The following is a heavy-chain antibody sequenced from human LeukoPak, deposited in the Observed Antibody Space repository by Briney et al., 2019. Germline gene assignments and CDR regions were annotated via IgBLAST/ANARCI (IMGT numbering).Heavy chain of an antibody. CDR1: GFTFSSYG. J-gene: IGHJ4*02. CDR3: AKDYDFWSGYSDY. Sequence: GGSLRLSCAASGFTFSSYGMHWVRQAPGKGLEWVAVIWYDGSNKYYADSVKGRFTISRDNSKNTLYLQMNSPRAGDTAVYYCAKDYDFWSGYSDYWGQGTLVTVSS. CDR2: IWYDGSNK. V-gene: IGHV3-33*06. D-gene: IGHD3-3*01.